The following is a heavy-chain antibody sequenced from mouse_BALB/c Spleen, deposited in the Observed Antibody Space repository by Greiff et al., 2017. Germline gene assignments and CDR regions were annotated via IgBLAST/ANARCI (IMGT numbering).Heavy chain of an antibody. CDR1: GFSLTGYG. CDR2: IWGDGST. CDR3: ARDPTYDYDGEGYAMDY. D-gene: IGHD2-4*01. V-gene: IGHV2-6-7*01. Sequence: QVQLQQSGPGLVAPSQSLSITCTVSGFSLTGYGVNWVRQPPGKGLEWLGMIWGDGSTDYNSALKSRLSISKDNSKSQVFLKMNSLQTDDTARYYCARDPTYDYDGEGYAMDYWGQGTSVTVSS. J-gene: IGHJ4*01.